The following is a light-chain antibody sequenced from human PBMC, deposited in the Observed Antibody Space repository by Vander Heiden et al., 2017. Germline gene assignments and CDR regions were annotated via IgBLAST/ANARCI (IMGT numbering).Light chain of an antibody. CDR3: LRRSTWPLT. J-gene: IGKJ4*01. Sequence: VLTPSPVTLSLSLGERATLSCRASQSISTELRWYQQKPGQAPRLLIFGAAYRATGIPARFSGRGSGTDFTLTISGLEPEDVAVYYCLRRSTWPLTFGGGTKVEVK. CDR1: QSISTE. V-gene: IGKV3-11*01. CDR2: GAA.